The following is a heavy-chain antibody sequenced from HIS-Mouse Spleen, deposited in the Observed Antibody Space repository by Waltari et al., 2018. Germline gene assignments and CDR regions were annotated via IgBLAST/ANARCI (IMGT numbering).Heavy chain of an antibody. Sequence: EVQLVESGGGLVQPGGSLRLSCAASGFPFRSYWMHWVRQAPGKGLVWVSRINRDGRSTSYADSVKGRFTISRDNAKNTLYLQMNSLRAEDTAVYYCARDLELDAFDIWGQGTMVTVSS. J-gene: IGHJ3*02. CDR3: ARDLELDAFDI. V-gene: IGHV3-74*01. CDR2: INRDGRST. D-gene: IGHD1-1*01. CDR1: GFPFRSYW.